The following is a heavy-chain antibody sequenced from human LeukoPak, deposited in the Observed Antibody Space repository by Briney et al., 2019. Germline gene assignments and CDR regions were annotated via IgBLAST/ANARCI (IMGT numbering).Heavy chain of an antibody. CDR3: ARVRDYYDSRGYYFEYFDH. V-gene: IGHV3-7*03. J-gene: IGHJ1*01. CDR1: GFTFSSYW. CDR2: IKQDGSEK. Sequence: GGSLRLSCAASGFTFSSYWMSWVRQAPGKGLEWVANIKQDGSEKYYVDSVKGRFTISRDNAKNSLYLQMNSLRAEGTAVYYCARVRDYYDSRGYYFEYFDHWGQGTLVTVSS. D-gene: IGHD3-22*01.